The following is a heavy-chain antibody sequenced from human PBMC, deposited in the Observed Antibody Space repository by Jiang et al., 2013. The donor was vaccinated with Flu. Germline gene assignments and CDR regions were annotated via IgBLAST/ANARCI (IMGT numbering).Heavy chain of an antibody. V-gene: IGHV3-64*01. D-gene: IGHD5-12*01. CDR3: ARGSIVATIGALGP. CDR2: ISSNGGST. J-gene: IGHJ5*02. Sequence: VQLVESGGGLVQPGGSLRLSCAASGFTFSSYAMHWVRQAPGKGLEYVSAISSNGGSTYYANSVKGRFTISRDNSKNTLYLQMGSLRAEDMAVYYCARGSIVATIGALGPWGQGTLVTVSS. CDR1: GFTFSSYA.